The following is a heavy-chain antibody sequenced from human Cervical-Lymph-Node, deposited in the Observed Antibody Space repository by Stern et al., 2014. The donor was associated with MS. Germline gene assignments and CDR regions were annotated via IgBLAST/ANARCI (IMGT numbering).Heavy chain of an antibody. D-gene: IGHD3-10*01. CDR3: ARSYELRSGSYYGPTDY. Sequence: VQLVESGPGLVKPSQTLSLTCTVSSGSISSGGYYWNWIRQHPGEGLEWIGAISYNGNPFYSPSLKSRVSLSIDTSENQFSLNLNSVTAADTAVYYCARSYELRSGSYYGPTDYWGQGTLVTVSS. J-gene: IGHJ4*02. CDR1: SGSISSGGYY. CDR2: ISYNGNP. V-gene: IGHV4-31*03.